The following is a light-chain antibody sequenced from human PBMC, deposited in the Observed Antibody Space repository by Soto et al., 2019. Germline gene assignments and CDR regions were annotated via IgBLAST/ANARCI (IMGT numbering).Light chain of an antibody. CDR1: QSVSSSY. CDR2: GAS. Sequence: EIVLTQYTSTLSLSPGERATLSCRSSQSVSSSYLAWYQQKPGQAPRLLIYGASSRATGIPDRFSGSGSGTDFTLTISRLEPEDFAVYYCQQYGSSPRTFGQVTKVDIK. V-gene: IGKV3-20*01. CDR3: QQYGSSPRT. J-gene: IGKJ1*01.